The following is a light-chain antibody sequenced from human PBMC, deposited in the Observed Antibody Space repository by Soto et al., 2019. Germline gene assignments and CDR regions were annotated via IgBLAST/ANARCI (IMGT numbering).Light chain of an antibody. Sequence: EIVLTHSPATLSLSPGERATLSCRASQSVSSYLAWYQQKPGQAPRLLIYDASNRATGIPARFSGSGSGTDFTLTISSLEPEDFAVYYCQQRSNWPITIGGGTKVEIK. V-gene: IGKV3-11*01. CDR2: DAS. CDR1: QSVSSY. J-gene: IGKJ4*01. CDR3: QQRSNWPIT.